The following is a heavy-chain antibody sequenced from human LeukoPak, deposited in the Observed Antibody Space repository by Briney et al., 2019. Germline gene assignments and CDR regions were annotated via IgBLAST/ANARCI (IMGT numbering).Heavy chain of an antibody. CDR1: GFSFGAYE. J-gene: IGHJ4*02. CDR3: ARDANWNFDY. D-gene: IGHD1-1*01. V-gene: IGHV3-66*01. CDR2: IYSGGST. Sequence: GGSLRLSCAASGFSFGAYEMNWVRQAPGKGLEWVSVIYSGGSTYYADSVKGRFTISRDNSKNTLYLQMNSLRAEDTAVYYCARDANWNFDYWGQGTLVTVSS.